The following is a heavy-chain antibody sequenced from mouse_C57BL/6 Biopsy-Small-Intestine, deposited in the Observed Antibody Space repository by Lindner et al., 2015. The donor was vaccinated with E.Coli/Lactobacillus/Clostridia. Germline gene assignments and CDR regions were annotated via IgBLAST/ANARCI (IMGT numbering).Heavy chain of an antibody. V-gene: IGHV1-39*01. Sequence: VQLQESGPELVKPGASVKISCKASGYSFTDYNMNWVKQSNGKSLEWIGVINPNYGTTSYNQKFKGKATITADTSSNTAYLQLRSLTSEDTAVYYCAREGYYYGSSYWYFDVWGTGTTVTVSS. CDR2: INPNYGTT. D-gene: IGHD1-1*01. CDR3: AREGYYYGSSYWYFDV. J-gene: IGHJ1*03. CDR1: GYSFTDYN.